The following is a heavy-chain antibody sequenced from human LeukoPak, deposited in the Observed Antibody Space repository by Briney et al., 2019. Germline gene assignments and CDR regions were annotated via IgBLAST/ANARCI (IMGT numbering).Heavy chain of an antibody. CDR1: GFTFSTYA. CDR2: ISTNGVGT. V-gene: IGHV3-64*01. CDR3: ARYGSGSCYDY. Sequence: PGGSLRLSCAASGFTFSTYAMHWVRQAPGKGLEYVSAISTNGVGTYYANSVKGRFIISRDNSKNTLYLQMGSLRAEDMAVYYCARYGSGSCYDYRGQGTLVTVSS. D-gene: IGHD3-10*01. J-gene: IGHJ4*02.